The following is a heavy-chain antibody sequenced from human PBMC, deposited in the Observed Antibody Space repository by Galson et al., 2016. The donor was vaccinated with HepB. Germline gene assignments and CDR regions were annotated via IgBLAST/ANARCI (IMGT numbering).Heavy chain of an antibody. CDR3: AKDPYYGSGRGYGMDV. D-gene: IGHD3-10*01. Sequence: LRLSCAASGFRFGSYGMHWVRQAPGKGLEWVAYIPLDGSNKYYRDSVKGRFTISRDNSKNTVYLQMNSLRAEDTAVYYCAKDPYYGSGRGYGMDVWGQGTTVTVSS. J-gene: IGHJ6*02. CDR2: IPLDGSNK. V-gene: IGHV3-30*18. CDR1: GFRFGSYG.